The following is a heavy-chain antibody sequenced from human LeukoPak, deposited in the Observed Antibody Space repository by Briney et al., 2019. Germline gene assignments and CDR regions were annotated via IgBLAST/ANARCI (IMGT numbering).Heavy chain of an antibody. V-gene: IGHV4-4*02. Sequence: PSETLSLTCAVSGGSISSSNWWSWVRQPPGKGLEWIGEIYHSGSTNYNPSHKSRVTISVDKSKNQFSLKLSSVTAADTAVYYCARFTTAYCGGDCPFDYWGQGTLVTVSS. J-gene: IGHJ4*02. CDR3: ARFTTAYCGGDCPFDY. CDR2: IYHSGST. D-gene: IGHD2-21*02. CDR1: GGSISSSNW.